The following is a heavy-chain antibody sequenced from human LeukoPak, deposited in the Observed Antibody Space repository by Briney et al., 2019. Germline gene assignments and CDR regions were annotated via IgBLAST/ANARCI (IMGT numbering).Heavy chain of an antibody. CDR3: ARSFFSLNDAFDI. V-gene: IGHV1-8*01. CDR2: MNPNSGNT. Sequence: ALVKVSCKASGYTFTSYDINWVRQVTGQGLEWMGWMNPNSGNTGYAQKFQGRVTMTRNTSISTAYMELSSLRSEDTAVYYCARSFFSLNDAFDIWGQGTMVTVSS. D-gene: IGHD3-3*02. CDR1: GYTFTSYD. J-gene: IGHJ3*02.